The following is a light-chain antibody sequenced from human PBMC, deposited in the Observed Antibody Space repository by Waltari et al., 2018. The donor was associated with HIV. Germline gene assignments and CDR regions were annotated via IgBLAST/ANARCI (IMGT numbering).Light chain of an antibody. J-gene: IGLJ2*01. V-gene: IGLV2-8*01. CDR1: SNDIGTYNF. CDR3: VSYTEKDTFLL. Sequence: QSALTQPPSASGSPGQPVAISCTGSSNDIGTYNFVSWYQHHPGKAPKLLIYDVTRRPPGIPDRFSGTKSCYTASLTVSDLQVEDEADYYCVSYTEKDTFLLFGGGTKLAV. CDR2: DVT.